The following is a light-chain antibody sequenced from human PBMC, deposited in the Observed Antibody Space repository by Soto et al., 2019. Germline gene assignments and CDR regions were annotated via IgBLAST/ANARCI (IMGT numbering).Light chain of an antibody. V-gene: IGLV1-40*01. Sequence: QSVLTQPPSVSGAPGQRVTISCTGTSSNIGAGYDVHWYQQLPGAAPKLLIYGNSNRPSGVPDRFSASKAGTSASLAITGLQAEDEADYYCQSYDSNLTVVFGGGTKLTVL. CDR2: GNS. CDR1: SSNIGAGYD. J-gene: IGLJ2*01. CDR3: QSYDSNLTVV.